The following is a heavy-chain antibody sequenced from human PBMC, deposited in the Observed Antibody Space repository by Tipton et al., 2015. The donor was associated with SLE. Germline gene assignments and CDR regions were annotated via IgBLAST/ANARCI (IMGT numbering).Heavy chain of an antibody. J-gene: IGHJ4*02. CDR1: GGSFSGYY. V-gene: IGHV4-34*01. CDR2: VNHLGTI. CDR3: ARMEGMITYGGIAGL. D-gene: IGHD3-16*01. Sequence: TLSLTCDVNGGSFSGYYWSWIRQSPGKGLEWIGEVNHLGTIHYNASLKSRVTISIDTSKSHFSLKLTSVTAADTAVYYCARMEGMITYGGIAGLWGQGTVVTVSS.